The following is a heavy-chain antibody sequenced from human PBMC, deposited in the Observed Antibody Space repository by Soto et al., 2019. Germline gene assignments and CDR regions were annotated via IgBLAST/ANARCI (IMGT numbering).Heavy chain of an antibody. V-gene: IGHV3-48*01. CDR2: ISSSGHTI. CDR1: GFAFSSYS. D-gene: IGHD3-10*01. J-gene: IGHJ4*02. CDR3: ARDFTYYYASPESFDF. Sequence: GSLRLSCAASGFAFSSYSMNWVRQAPGKGLEWISYISSSGHTIYYRDSVKGRFTISRDNGKNSLYLQLNSLRVEDTAVYYCARDFTYYYASPESFDFWGQGTLVTVSS.